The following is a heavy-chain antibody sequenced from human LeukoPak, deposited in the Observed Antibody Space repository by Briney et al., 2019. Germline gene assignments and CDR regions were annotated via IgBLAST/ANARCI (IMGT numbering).Heavy chain of an antibody. CDR3: ARLEPSTGYYMDV. CDR2: IYYSGST. CDR1: GGSISSSTYY. V-gene: IGHV4-39*01. J-gene: IGHJ6*03. D-gene: IGHD1-14*01. Sequence: SETLSLTCTVSGGSISSSTYYWGWIRQPPGKGLEWIGSIYYSGSTYNNPSLKSRVTISVDTSKNQFSLKLSSVTAADTAVYYCARLEPSTGYYMDVWGKGTTVTVSS.